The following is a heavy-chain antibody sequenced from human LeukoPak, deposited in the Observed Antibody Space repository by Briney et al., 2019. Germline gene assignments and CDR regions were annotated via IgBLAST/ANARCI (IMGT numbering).Heavy chain of an antibody. CDR2: IYYSGST. J-gene: IGHJ4*02. D-gene: IGHD2-2*01. Sequence: PSETLSLTCTVSGGSISSGDYYWSWIRQPPGKGLEWIGYIYYSGSTYYNPSLKSRVTISVDTSKNQFSLKLSSVTAADTAVYYCARLEISSTSFFDYWGQGTLVTVSS. CDR3: ARLEISSTSFFDY. CDR1: GGSISSGDYY. V-gene: IGHV4-30-4*08.